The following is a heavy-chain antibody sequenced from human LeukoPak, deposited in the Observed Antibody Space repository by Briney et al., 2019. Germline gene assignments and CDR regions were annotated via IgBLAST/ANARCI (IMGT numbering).Heavy chain of an antibody. D-gene: IGHD2-21*01. J-gene: IGHJ4*02. V-gene: IGHV3-30*02. Sequence: GGSLRLSCAASGFSFSTYGMHWVRQASGKGLEWVAFIRYDESNTYYADSVKGRFTISRDNSQNTLFLQIGSLRDDDTAVYYCAKDWASHCGGQCYFNNWGQGTLVIVSS. CDR1: GFSFSTYG. CDR3: AKDWASHCGGQCYFNN. CDR2: IRYDESNT.